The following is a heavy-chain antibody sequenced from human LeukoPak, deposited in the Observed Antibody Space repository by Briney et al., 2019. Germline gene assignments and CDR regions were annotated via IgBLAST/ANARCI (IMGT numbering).Heavy chain of an antibody. V-gene: IGHV3-33*06. Sequence: PGRSLRLSCAASGFSFSHFAMHWVRQAPGKGLEWVAVVWSDVSNEYFADSVKGRFSISRDNSRNTVYLHMSGLRVEDTAVYYCAKPTQEFYFFDDWGQGILVTVS. CDR3: AKPTQEFYFFDD. D-gene: IGHD2/OR15-2a*01. J-gene: IGHJ4*02. CDR1: GFSFSHFA. CDR2: VWSDVSNE.